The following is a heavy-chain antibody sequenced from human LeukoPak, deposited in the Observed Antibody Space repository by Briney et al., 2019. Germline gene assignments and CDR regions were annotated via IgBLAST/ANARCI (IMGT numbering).Heavy chain of an antibody. CDR3: AREYYDFWSGYEQDAFDI. V-gene: IGHV1-18*01. J-gene: IGHJ3*02. Sequence: ASVKVSCKASGYTFTSYGISWVRQAPGQGLEWMGWISAYNGNTNYAQKLQGRVTMTTDTSTSTAYMELRSLRSDATAVYYCAREYYDFWSGYEQDAFDIWGQGTMVTVSS. CDR2: ISAYNGNT. D-gene: IGHD3-3*01. CDR1: GYTFTSYG.